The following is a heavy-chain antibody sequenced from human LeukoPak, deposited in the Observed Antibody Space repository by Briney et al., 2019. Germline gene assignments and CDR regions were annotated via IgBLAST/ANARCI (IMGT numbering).Heavy chain of an antibody. D-gene: IGHD2-2*01. Sequence: GSSVKASCKASGGTFSSYAISWVRQAPGQGLEWMGRIIPIFGTANYAQKFQGRVTITTDESTSTAYMELSSLRSEDTAVYYCARALEYQLLRPHAFDIWGQGTMVTVSS. CDR2: IIPIFGTA. J-gene: IGHJ3*02. V-gene: IGHV1-69*05. CDR3: ARALEYQLLRPHAFDI. CDR1: GGTFSSYA.